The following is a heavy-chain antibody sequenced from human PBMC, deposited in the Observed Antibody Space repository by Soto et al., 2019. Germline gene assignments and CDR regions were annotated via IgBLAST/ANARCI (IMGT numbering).Heavy chain of an antibody. Sequence: PGGSLRFSCAASGFTFSNAWMNWVRQAPGKGLEWVGRIKSKTDGGTTDYAAPVKGRFTISRDDSKNTLYLQMNSLKTEDTAVYYCTTARWYYDSSGYPTPYFDYWGQGTLVTVSS. CDR2: IKSKTDGGTT. CDR3: TTARWYYDSSGYPTPYFDY. J-gene: IGHJ4*02. V-gene: IGHV3-15*07. D-gene: IGHD3-22*01. CDR1: GFTFSNAW.